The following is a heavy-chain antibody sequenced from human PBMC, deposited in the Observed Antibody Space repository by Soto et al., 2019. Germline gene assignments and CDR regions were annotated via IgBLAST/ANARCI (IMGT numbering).Heavy chain of an antibody. J-gene: IGHJ5*02. CDR1: GYTFTMYT. CDR2: INPDNGNT. V-gene: IGHV1-3*01. CDR3: ARGIATGQLDP. Sequence: SVKVSCKASGYTFTMYTMNCVHQSPGQRLEWMGCINPDNGNTKSSQKFQDRVIITRDTSASTAYMDLSSLRSEDTAVYYCARGIATGQLDPWGQGALVTVSS. D-gene: IGHD2-15*01.